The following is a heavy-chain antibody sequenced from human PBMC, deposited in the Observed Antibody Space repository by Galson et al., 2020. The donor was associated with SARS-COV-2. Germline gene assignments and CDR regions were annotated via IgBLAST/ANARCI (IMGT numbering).Heavy chain of an antibody. CDR2: IYYSGST. D-gene: IGHD3-16*02. V-gene: IGHV4-39*01. CDR3: ARHRYPGDWFDP. CDR1: GGSISSSSYY. Sequence: SQTLSLTCTVSGGSISSSSYYWGWSRQPPGRGVEWIGRIYYSGSTYYNPSLKSRVTISVDTSKTQYSLKLSAVTAADTAVYYCARHRYPGDWFDPWGQGTLVTVSS. J-gene: IGHJ5*02.